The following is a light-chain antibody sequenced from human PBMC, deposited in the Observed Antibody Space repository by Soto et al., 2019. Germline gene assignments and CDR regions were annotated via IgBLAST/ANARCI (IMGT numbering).Light chain of an antibody. CDR3: QQYNSYSPT. Sequence: DIQMTQSPSTLSGSVGDRVTITCRASQSISVWLAWYQQKAGKAPNLLIYKASRLESGVPSRFSGSGSETEFTLTISGLQPGDSATYYCQQYNSYSPTFGQGTRWIS. CDR1: QSISVW. CDR2: KAS. V-gene: IGKV1-5*03. J-gene: IGKJ1*01.